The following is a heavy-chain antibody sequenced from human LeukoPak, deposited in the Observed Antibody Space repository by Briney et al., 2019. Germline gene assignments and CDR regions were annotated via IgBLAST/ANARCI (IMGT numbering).Heavy chain of an antibody. CDR1: GGSISSSSYY. CDR3: ARDGGAHYDSRSFDY. Sequence: PSETLSLTCTASGGSISSSSYYWGWIRQPPGKGLEWIGSIYYSGSTYYNPSLKSRVTISVDTSKNQFSLKLSSVTAADTAVYYCARDGGAHYDSRSFDYWGQGTLVTVSS. V-gene: IGHV4-39*07. CDR2: IYYSGST. D-gene: IGHD3-22*01. J-gene: IGHJ4*02.